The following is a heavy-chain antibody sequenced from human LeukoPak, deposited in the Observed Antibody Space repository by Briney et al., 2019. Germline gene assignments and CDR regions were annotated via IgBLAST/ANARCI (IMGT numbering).Heavy chain of an antibody. V-gene: IGHV3-49*03. CDR3: TRDPHYYHGNPHDF. CDR2: IRSKDHGGTT. Sequence: GRSLRLSCTASGFTFGDYALSWFPQAPGKGLEWLSFIRSKDHGGTTEYAASEKGRFTISRDDSNSIAYLQMNSLIIEDTAVYFCTRDPHYYHGNPHDFWGQGTRVTVSS. CDR1: GFTFGDYA. J-gene: IGHJ4*02. D-gene: IGHD4-23*01.